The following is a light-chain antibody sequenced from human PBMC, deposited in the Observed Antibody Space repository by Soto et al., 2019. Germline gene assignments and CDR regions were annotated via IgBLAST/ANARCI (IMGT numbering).Light chain of an antibody. CDR3: QHYVTWPLT. CDR1: QSVSIL. J-gene: IGKJ4*01. Sequence: EIVMTQSPATLSVSPGERATLSCRASQSVSILLAWYQQKPGQAPRLLIYDTSIRATGVPARFSGSRSGAEFTLTISSLQSEDFAVYYCQHYVTWPLTFGGGTKVDIK. CDR2: DTS. V-gene: IGKV3-15*01.